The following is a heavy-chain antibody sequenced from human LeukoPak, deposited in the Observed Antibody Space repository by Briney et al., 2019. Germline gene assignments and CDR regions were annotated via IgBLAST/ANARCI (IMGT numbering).Heavy chain of an antibody. V-gene: IGHV3-48*02. Sequence: GGSLRLSCAASGFTFSGYSMNWVRQAPGKGLEWISYISSGGDNIYYADSVKGRFTISRDNAKNSLFLQMNSLRDEDTAVYFCAGEPGIRNGMDVWGQGTTVTVSS. J-gene: IGHJ6*02. CDR1: GFTFSGYS. CDR3: AGEPGIRNGMDV. CDR2: ISSGGDNI.